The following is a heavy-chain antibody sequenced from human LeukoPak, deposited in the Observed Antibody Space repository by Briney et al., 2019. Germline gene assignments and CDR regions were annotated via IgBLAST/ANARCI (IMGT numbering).Heavy chain of an antibody. J-gene: IGHJ6*03. CDR1: GFTVSGNY. D-gene: IGHD6-19*01. CDR2: IYSGGTT. Sequence: GGSLRLSCAVSGFTVSGNYMSWVRQAPGKGLEWVSLIYSGGTTYYADSVKGRFTISRDNSKNTLYLQMNSLRAEDTAVYYCAKPPLYSSGWYSYYYYMDVWGKGTTVTISS. V-gene: IGHV3-53*05. CDR3: AKPPLYSSGWYSYYYYMDV.